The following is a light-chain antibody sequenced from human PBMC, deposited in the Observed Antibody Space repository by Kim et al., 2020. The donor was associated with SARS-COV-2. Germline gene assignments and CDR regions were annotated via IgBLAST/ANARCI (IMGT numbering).Light chain of an antibody. CDR2: DVT. Sequence: QSITISCTGTSSDVGGYNYVSWYQQHPGKAPKLMIYDVTNRPSGVSSRFSGSKSGNTASLTISGLQAEDEADYYCSSYASSSTFYVFGTGTKVTVL. CDR1: SSDVGGYNY. V-gene: IGLV2-14*04. J-gene: IGLJ1*01. CDR3: SSYASSSTFYV.